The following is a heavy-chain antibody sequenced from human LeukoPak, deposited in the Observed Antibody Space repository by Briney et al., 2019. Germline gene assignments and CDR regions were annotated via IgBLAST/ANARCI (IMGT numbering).Heavy chain of an antibody. Sequence: GSLSLSCAASGFTFSSYSMHWVRPAPGKGLEWVAFISYDGSNKYYADSVKGRFTISRDNSKNTLYLQMNSLRAEDTAVYYCARGWRWELPDYWGQGTLVTVSS. V-gene: IGHV3-30-3*01. J-gene: IGHJ4*02. CDR3: ARGWRWELPDY. D-gene: IGHD1-26*01. CDR2: ISYDGSNK. CDR1: GFTFSSYS.